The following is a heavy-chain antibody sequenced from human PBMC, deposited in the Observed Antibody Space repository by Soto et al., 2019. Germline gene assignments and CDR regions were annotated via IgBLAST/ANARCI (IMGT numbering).Heavy chain of an antibody. V-gene: IGHV3-15*07. CDR3: TTDSHDLVVPPL. CDR2: IKSQTNGGT. D-gene: IGHD2-8*01. J-gene: IGHJ4*02. CDR1: GFTFSNAW. Sequence: GGSLRLSCAASGFTFSNAWMNWVRQAPGKGLEWVGRIKSQTNGGTDYAAPVKGRFTISRDDSKNTLYLQMNSLKTEDTAVYYCTTDSHDLVVPPLWGQGSLVIVSS.